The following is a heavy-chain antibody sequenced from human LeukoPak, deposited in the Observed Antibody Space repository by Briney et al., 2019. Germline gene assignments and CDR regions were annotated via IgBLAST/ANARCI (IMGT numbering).Heavy chain of an antibody. CDR1: GLTFSSYG. J-gene: IGHJ4*02. CDR2: ISYDGSNK. Sequence: PGRSLRLSCAASGLTFSSYGMHWVRQAPGKGLEWVAVISYDGSNKYYADSVKGRFTISRDNSKNTLYLQMNSLRAEDTAVYYCAKDTGYWGQGTLVTVSS. V-gene: IGHV3-30*18. D-gene: IGHD4-11*01. CDR3: AKDTGY.